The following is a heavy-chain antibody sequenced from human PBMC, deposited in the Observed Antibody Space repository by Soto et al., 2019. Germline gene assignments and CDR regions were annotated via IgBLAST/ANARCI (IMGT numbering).Heavy chain of an antibody. V-gene: IGHV3-66*02. D-gene: IGHD3-16*02. CDR2: IYSGGST. Sequence: GSLRLSCAASGFTVSSNYMSWVRQAPGKGLEWVSFIYSGGSTYYADSVKGRFTISRDNSKNTLYLQMNSLRAEDTAVYYCARDSPITAYDYVWGSYRYTYYFDYWGQGTLVTVSS. CDR1: GFTVSSNY. J-gene: IGHJ4*02. CDR3: ARDSPITAYDYVWGSYRYTYYFDY.